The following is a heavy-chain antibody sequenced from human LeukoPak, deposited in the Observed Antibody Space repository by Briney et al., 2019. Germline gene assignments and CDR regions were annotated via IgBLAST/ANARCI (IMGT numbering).Heavy chain of an antibody. CDR3: AREMVATGVYGMDV. Sequence: GSLRLSCAASGFTFSSYAMHWVRQAPGKGLAWVAVISYDGSNKYYADSVKGRFTISRDNSKNTLDLQMNSLRAEDTAVYYCAREMVATGVYGMDVWGQGTTVTVSS. CDR2: ISYDGSNK. D-gene: IGHD5-12*01. CDR1: GFTFSSYA. V-gene: IGHV3-30-3*01. J-gene: IGHJ6*02.